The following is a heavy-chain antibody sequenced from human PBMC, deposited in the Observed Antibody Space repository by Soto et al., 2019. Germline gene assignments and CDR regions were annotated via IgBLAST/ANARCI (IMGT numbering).Heavy chain of an antibody. D-gene: IGHD3-9*01. J-gene: IGHJ5*02. CDR3: ARVSREERLRYFDWLPQFDP. CDR1: GGSISSYY. V-gene: IGHV4-59*01. CDR2: IYYSGST. Sequence: PSETLSLTCTVSGGSISSYYWSWIRQPPGKGLEWIGYIYYSGSTNYNPSLKSRVTISVDTSKNQFSLKLSSVTAADTAVYYCARVSREERLRYFDWLPQFDPWGQGTLVTVSS.